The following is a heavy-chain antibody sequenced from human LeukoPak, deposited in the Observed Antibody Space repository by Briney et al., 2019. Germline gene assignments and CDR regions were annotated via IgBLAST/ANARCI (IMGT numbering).Heavy chain of an antibody. V-gene: IGHV1-18*01. CDR2: ISAYNGYT. Sequence: ASVKVSCKASGYSFTNYGISWVRQAPGQGLEWMGWISAYNGYTHFAQKFQGRVTMTTDTSTSTAYMELRSLRPDDTAVYYCARGFPPRRNYDSSGYYSYYFDHWGQGTLVTVSS. CDR3: ARGFPPRRNYDSSGYYSYYFDH. D-gene: IGHD3-22*01. CDR1: GYSFTNYG. J-gene: IGHJ4*02.